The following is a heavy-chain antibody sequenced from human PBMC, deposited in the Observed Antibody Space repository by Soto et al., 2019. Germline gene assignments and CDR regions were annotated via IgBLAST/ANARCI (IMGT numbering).Heavy chain of an antibody. CDR3: ARGIRNYYGVDV. CDR2: IKGDGSST. V-gene: IGHV3-74*01. Sequence: EVQLVESGGGLVQLGGSLRLSCAASGFTFSTYWMHWVRQAPGTGLEWVSRIKGDGSSTSYADSVKGRFTISRDNAKNTLYLQMNSLGAEDTAVYWCARGIRNYYGVDVWGQGTTVTVSS. J-gene: IGHJ6*02. CDR1: GFTFSTYW.